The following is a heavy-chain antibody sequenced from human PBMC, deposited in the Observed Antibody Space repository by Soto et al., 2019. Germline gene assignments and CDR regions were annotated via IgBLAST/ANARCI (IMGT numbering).Heavy chain of an antibody. V-gene: IGHV3-33*01. CDR3: ARGSVAGHGYYYGMDV. D-gene: IGHD6-19*01. J-gene: IGHJ6*02. Sequence: QVQLVESGGGVVQPGRSLRLSCAASGFTFSSYGMHWVRQAPGKGLEWVAVIWYDGSNKYYADSVKGRFTISRDNSKNTLYLQMNSLRAEDTAVYYCARGSVAGHGYYYGMDVWGQGTTVTVSS. CDR2: IWYDGSNK. CDR1: GFTFSSYG.